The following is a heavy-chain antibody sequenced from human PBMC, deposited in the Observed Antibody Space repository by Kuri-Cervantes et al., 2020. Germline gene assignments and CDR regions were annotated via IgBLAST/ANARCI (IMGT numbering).Heavy chain of an antibody. CDR3: ASEGVVVAATNAFDI. J-gene: IGHJ3*02. CDR1: GFNFRTYS. CDR2: ISSSSKYI. Sequence: GEFLKFCCVAAGFNFRTYSMNWVRQAPGKGLDWVSSISSSSKYIYYAESVEGRFTISRDNAKNSLYLQKNRLRAEDTAVYYCASEGVVVAATNAFDIWGQGTMVTVSS. V-gene: IGHV3-21*01. D-gene: IGHD2-15*01.